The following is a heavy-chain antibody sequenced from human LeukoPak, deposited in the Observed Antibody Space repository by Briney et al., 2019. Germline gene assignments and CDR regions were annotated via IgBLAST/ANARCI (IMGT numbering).Heavy chain of an antibody. V-gene: IGHV3-23*01. Sequence: GGPLRLSCTASGFTFSSCAKSWVRQAPGKGLEWVSAISGSGGSTYNADSLKGRFTISRDNSKNTLYLQMNSLRAEDTAVYCCAKVLVGATYGTIDYWGQGTLVTVSS. D-gene: IGHD1-26*01. CDR2: ISGSGGST. J-gene: IGHJ4*02. CDR1: GFTFSSCA. CDR3: AKVLVGATYGTIDY.